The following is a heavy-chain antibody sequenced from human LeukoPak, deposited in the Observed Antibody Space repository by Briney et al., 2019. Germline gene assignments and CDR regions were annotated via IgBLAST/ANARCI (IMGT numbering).Heavy chain of an antibody. D-gene: IGHD3-3*01. J-gene: IGHJ6*02. CDR2: MNPNSGNT. Sequence: ASVKVSCKASGYTFTSYDINWVRQATGQGLEWMGWMNPNSGNTGYAQKFQGRVTMTRNTSISTAYMELSSLRSEDTAVYYCARLYYDFWSGYYDTYYYYGMGVWGQGTTVTVSS. V-gene: IGHV1-8*01. CDR3: ARLYYDFWSGYYDTYYYYGMGV. CDR1: GYTFTSYD.